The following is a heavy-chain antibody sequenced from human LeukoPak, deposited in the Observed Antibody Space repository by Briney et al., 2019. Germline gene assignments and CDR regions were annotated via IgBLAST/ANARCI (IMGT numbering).Heavy chain of an antibody. Sequence: PSETLSLTCAVSGGSISSGGYSWSWIRQPPGKGLEWIGFIFHSGSTYYNPSFKSRVTISVDRSKNQFSLKLSSVTAADTAVYYCARGGGRYYYYGMDVWGQGTTVTVSS. V-gene: IGHV4-30-2*01. CDR2: IFHSGST. CDR3: ARGGGRYYYYGMDV. D-gene: IGHD2-15*01. CDR1: GGSISSGGYS. J-gene: IGHJ6*02.